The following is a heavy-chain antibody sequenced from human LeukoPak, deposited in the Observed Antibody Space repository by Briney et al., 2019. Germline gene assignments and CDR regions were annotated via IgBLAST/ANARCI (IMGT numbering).Heavy chain of an antibody. J-gene: IGHJ4*02. V-gene: IGHV3-21*01. CDR3: ARDETYYYGSGIDY. CDR1: GCTFSSYS. CDR2: ISSSSSYI. D-gene: IGHD3-10*01. Sequence: PGGSLRLSCAASGCTFSSYSMNLVRQAPGKGLEWVSSISSSSSYIYYADSVKGRFTISRDNAKNSLYLQMNSLRAEDTAVYYCARDETYYYGSGIDYWGQGTLVTVSS.